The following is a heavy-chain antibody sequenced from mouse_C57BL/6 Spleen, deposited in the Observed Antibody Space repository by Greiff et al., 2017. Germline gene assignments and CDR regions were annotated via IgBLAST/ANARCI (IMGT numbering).Heavy chain of an antibody. Sequence: EVKLMESGEGLVKPGGSLKLSCAASGFTFSSYAMSWVRQTPEKRLEWVAYISSGGDYTYYADTVKGRFTISRDNAGNTLYLQMSSLKSEDTAMYDCTRGGALWYPFAYWGQGTLVTVSA. CDR1: GFTFSSYA. CDR3: TRGGALWYPFAY. V-gene: IGHV5-9-1*02. J-gene: IGHJ3*01. D-gene: IGHD2-1*01. CDR2: ISSGGDYT.